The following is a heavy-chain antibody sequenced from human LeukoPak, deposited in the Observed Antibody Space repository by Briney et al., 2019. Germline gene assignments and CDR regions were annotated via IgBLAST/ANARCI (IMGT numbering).Heavy chain of an antibody. V-gene: IGHV4-39*07. CDR1: GGSISSSSYY. CDR3: ARGWSSSSDYYYYGMDV. D-gene: IGHD6-6*01. J-gene: IGHJ6*02. CDR2: INHSGST. Sequence: SETLSLTCTVSGGSISSSSYYWGWIRQPPGKGLEWIGEINHSGSTNYNPSLKSRVTISVDTSKNQFSLKLSSVTAADTAVYYCARGWSSSSDYYYYGMDVWGQGTTVTVSS.